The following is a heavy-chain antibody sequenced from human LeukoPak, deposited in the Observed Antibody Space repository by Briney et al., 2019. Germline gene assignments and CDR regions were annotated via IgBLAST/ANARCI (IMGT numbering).Heavy chain of an antibody. CDR1: GGSISSSSYY. CDR3: ARNGRYYDILTGYYYWFDP. Sequence: SETLSLTCTVSGGSISSSSYYWGWVRQPPGKGLEWIGSIYYSGSNQYNPSLKSRVTTSVDTSKNQFSLNLSSVTAADTAVYYCARNGRYYDILTGYYYWFDPWGQGTLVTVSS. V-gene: IGHV4-39*01. J-gene: IGHJ5*02. CDR2: IYYSGSN. D-gene: IGHD3-9*01.